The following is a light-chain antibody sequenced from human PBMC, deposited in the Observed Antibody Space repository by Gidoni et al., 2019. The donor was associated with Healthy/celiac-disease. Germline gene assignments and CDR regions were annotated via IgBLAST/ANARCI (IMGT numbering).Light chain of an antibody. J-gene: IGKJ1*01. CDR2: WAS. CDR1: QSVLYSSNNKSY. CDR3: QQYYSNPWT. Sequence: DIVLTQSPHSLAVSLGERATINCKSSQSVLYSSNNKSYLAWYQQKPGQPPKLIIYWASTRESGVPDRFSGRGSGTDFTLTISSLQAEDVAVYDCQQYYSNPWTFGQGTKVEIK. V-gene: IGKV4-1*01.